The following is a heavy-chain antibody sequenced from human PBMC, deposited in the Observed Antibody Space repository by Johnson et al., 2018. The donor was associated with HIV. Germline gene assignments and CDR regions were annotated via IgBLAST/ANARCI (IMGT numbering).Heavy chain of an antibody. CDR3: ASSRRGQQLVPLAFDI. CDR2: IKQDGSEK. V-gene: IGHV3-7*01. Sequence: VQLVESGGGLVQPGGSLRLSCAASGFTFSSYWMSWVRQAPGKGLEWVANIKQDGSEKYYVDSVKGRFTISRDNSKNTLYLQMNSLRAEDTAVYYCASSRRGQQLVPLAFDIWGQGTMVTVSS. D-gene: IGHD6-13*01. J-gene: IGHJ3*02. CDR1: GFTFSSYW.